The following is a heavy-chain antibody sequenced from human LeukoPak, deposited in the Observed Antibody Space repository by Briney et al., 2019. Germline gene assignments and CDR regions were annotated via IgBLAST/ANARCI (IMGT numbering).Heavy chain of an antibody. V-gene: IGHV4-59*11. D-gene: IGHD6-6*01. Sequence: SETLSLTCTVSGGSISSHYWTWIRQPPGKGLEWIGYIYYSGSTNYNPSLKSRVPISVDTSKNQFSLKLSSVTAADTALYYCARGGAARPFDYWGQGTLVTVSS. J-gene: IGHJ4*02. CDR3: ARGGAARPFDY. CDR1: GGSISSHY. CDR2: IYYSGST.